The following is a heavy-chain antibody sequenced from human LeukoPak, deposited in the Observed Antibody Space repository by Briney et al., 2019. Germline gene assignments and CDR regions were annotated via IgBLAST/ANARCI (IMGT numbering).Heavy chain of an antibody. V-gene: IGHV1-18*01. CDR1: GYTFTSYG. J-gene: IGHJ4*02. CDR3: ARDPSYYYGSGSYGGYFDY. D-gene: IGHD3-10*01. CDR2: ISAYNGNT. Sequence: ASVKVSCKASGYTFTSYGISWVRQAPGQGLEWMGWISAYNGNTNYAQKLQGRVTMTTDTSTSTAHMELRSLRSDDTAVYYCARDPSYYYGSGSYGGYFDYWGQGTLVTVSS.